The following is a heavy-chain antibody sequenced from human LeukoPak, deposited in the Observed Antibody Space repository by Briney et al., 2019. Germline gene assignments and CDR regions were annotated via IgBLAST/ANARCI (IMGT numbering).Heavy chain of an antibody. V-gene: IGHV4-61*01. J-gene: IGHJ4*02. CDR2: IYYSGST. Sequence: PSETLSLTCTVSGGSISSSSYYWRWIRQPPGKGLEWIGYIYYSGSTNYNPSLKSRVTISVDTSKNQFSLELSSVTAADTAVYYCARENILTGYFDYWGQGTLVTVSS. CDR3: ARENILTGYFDY. CDR1: GGSISSSSYY. D-gene: IGHD3-9*01.